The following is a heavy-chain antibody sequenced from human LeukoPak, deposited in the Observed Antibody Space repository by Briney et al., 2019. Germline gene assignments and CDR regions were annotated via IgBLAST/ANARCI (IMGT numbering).Heavy chain of an antibody. CDR2: INPSGGST. CDR3: ARVESPTYYYDRSGYYYQYFQH. V-gene: IGHV1-46*01. Sequence: GASVKVSCTASGYTFTSYYMHWVRQAPGQGLEWMGIINPSGGSTRYAQKFQGRVTMTRDTSTSTVYMELSSLRSEDTAVYYCARVESPTYYYDRSGYYYQYFQHWGQGTLVTVSS. D-gene: IGHD3-22*01. J-gene: IGHJ1*01. CDR1: GYTFTSYY.